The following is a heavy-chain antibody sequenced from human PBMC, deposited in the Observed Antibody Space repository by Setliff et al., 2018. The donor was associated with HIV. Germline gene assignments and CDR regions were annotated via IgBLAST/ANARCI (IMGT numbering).Heavy chain of an antibody. V-gene: IGHV4-59*01. Sequence: SETLSLTCIVSGGSISNYYWGWIRQSPGKGLEWIGFIHRSGSTNYNPSLESRVTISLDTANNHFSLNLRSVTAADTAVYYCSRQQLDGFRYKYYYMDVWGKGTTVTVSS. CDR2: IHRSGST. D-gene: IGHD6-13*01. CDR3: SRQQLDGFRYKYYYMDV. CDR1: GGSISNYY. J-gene: IGHJ6*03.